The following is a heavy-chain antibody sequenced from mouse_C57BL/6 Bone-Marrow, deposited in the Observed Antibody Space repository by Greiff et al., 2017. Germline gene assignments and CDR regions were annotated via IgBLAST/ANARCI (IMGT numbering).Heavy chain of an antibody. V-gene: IGHV5-9-1*02. Sequence: EVMLVESGGGLVKPGGSLKLSCAASGFTFSSYAMSWVRQTPEKRLEWVAYISSGGDYIYYADTVKGRFTISRDNARNTLYLQMSSLKSEDTAMXYCTRANYGSEVDYWGQGTTLTVSS. D-gene: IGHD1-1*01. CDR2: ISSGGDYI. CDR1: GFTFSSYA. CDR3: TRANYGSEVDY. J-gene: IGHJ2*01.